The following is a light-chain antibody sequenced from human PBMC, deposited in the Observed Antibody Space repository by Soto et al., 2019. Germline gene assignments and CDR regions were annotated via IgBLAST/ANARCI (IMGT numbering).Light chain of an antibody. CDR2: DAT. Sequence: DIQMTQSPSSLSASVGDRVTITCRATQDINNYLDWYQQKPGKAPKHLIYDATNLETGVPSRFSGRGARTDFSFTISSLQPEEVATYYCHQYDNVPPTFGQGTRLEIK. CDR1: QDINNY. J-gene: IGKJ5*01. V-gene: IGKV1-33*01. CDR3: HQYDNVPPT.